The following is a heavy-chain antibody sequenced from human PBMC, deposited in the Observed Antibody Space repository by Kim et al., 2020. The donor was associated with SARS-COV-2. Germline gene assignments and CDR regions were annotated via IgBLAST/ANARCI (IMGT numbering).Heavy chain of an antibody. D-gene: IGHD5-18*01. Sequence: ASVKVSCKTSGYTFTASAKHWVRQAPGQRLEGMGWIETGNGKPTYPQRLQGRPTITRDTSARPAYMDLSSLRSEAPAVYFCARGTSYGNKDWGQGTLLTV. CDR3: ARGTSYGNKD. CDR2: IETGNGKP. V-gene: IGHV1-3*04. J-gene: IGHJ4*02. CDR1: GYTFTASA.